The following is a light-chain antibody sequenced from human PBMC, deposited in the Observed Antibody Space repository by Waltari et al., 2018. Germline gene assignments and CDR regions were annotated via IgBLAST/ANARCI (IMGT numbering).Light chain of an antibody. V-gene: IGKV3D-15*01. Sequence: EIVMTQSPATLSVSPGESATLSCRASQIVSSNLAWYQQRAGQAPRLLIHGASTRATGIPARFSGSGSGTEFTLTISSLQSEDFAVYYCQQYNNWPPVTFGQGTKLEIK. CDR1: QIVSSN. CDR2: GAS. CDR3: QQYNNWPPVT. J-gene: IGKJ2*01.